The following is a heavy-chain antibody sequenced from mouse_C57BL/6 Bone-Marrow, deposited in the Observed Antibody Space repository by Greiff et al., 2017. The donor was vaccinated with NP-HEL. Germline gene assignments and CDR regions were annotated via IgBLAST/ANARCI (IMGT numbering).Heavy chain of an antibody. CDR2: IYPGSGST. CDR3: ATIYYGNYGVFDY. J-gene: IGHJ2*01. V-gene: IGHV1-55*01. D-gene: IGHD2-1*01. Sequence: LQQPGAELVKPGASVKMSCKASGYTFTSYWITWVKQRPGQGLEWIGDIYPGSGSTNYNEKFKSKATLTVDTSSSTAYMQLSSLTSEDSAVYYCATIYYGNYGVFDYWGQGTTLTVSS. CDR1: GYTFTSYW.